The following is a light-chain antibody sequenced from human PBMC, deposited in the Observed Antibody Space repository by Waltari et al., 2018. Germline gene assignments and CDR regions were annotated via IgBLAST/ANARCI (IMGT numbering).Light chain of an antibody. J-gene: IGKJ1*01. CDR3: QQYYSNPAT. CDR2: DAS. V-gene: IGKV3-11*01. CDR1: QSVSTF. Sequence: EIVLTQSPATLSLSPGERATLSCRASQSVSTFLAWYQQKPGQAPRLLIYDASNRATGIPARFSGSGSGTDFTLTISSLDPEDFAIYYCQQYYSNPATFGQGTKVEIK.